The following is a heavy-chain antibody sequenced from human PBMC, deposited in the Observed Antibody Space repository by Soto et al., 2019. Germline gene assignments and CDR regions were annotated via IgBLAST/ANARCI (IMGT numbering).Heavy chain of an antibody. Sequence: QPGGSLRLSCAASGFTVSSNYMSWVRQAPGKGLEWVSVIYSGGSTYYADSVKGRFTISRDNSKNTLYLQMNSLRAEDTAVYYCARDLHSSGWYVDYWGQGTLVTVSS. CDR2: IYSGGST. CDR1: GFTVSSNY. D-gene: IGHD6-19*01. J-gene: IGHJ4*02. CDR3: ARDLHSSGWYVDY. V-gene: IGHV3-53*01.